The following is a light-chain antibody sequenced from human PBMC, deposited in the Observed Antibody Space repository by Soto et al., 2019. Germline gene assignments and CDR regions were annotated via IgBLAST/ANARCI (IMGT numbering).Light chain of an antibody. V-gene: IGKV1-33*01. J-gene: IGKJ1*01. CDR3: QQYDSLPWT. CDR2: DAT. CDR1: QDITNY. Sequence: DIQMTQSPSSLSASVGDRVTITCQASQDITNYLNWYQQKPGKAPKLLINDATNLEIGVPSRFSGSGSGTDFTFTISSLQPEDIATYYCQQYDSLPWTFGQGTKVQIK.